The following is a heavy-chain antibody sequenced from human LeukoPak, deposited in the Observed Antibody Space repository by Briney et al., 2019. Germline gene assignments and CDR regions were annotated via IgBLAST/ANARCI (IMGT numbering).Heavy chain of an antibody. CDR3: ATHYGSGLDWFDP. D-gene: IGHD3-10*01. CDR2: FYTSGST. J-gene: IGHJ5*02. V-gene: IGHV4-61*02. Sequence: SETLSLTCTVSGGSISSGSYYWSWIRQPAGKGLEWIGRFYTSGSTNYNPSLKSRVTISVDTSKNQLSLKLSSVTAADAAMYYCATHYGSGLDWFDPWGQGTLVTVSS. CDR1: GGSISSGSYY.